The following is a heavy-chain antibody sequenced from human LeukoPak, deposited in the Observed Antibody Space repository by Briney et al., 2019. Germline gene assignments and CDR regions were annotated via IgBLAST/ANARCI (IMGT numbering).Heavy chain of an antibody. CDR3: ARAGFSYCSSTSCYNWFDP. V-gene: IGHV1-3*04. Sequence: ASVKVSCKGSGYIFSNYVLHWVRQAPGQGLEWMGWINNDNGDTKYSQDFQGRVTMTTDTSTSTAYMELRSLRSDDTAVYYCARAGFSYCSSTSCYNWFDPWGQGTLVTVSS. D-gene: IGHD2-2*01. CDR1: GYIFSNYV. J-gene: IGHJ5*02. CDR2: INNDNGDT.